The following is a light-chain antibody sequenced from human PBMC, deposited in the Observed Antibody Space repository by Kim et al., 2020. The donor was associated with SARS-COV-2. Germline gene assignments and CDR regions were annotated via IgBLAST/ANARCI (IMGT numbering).Light chain of an antibody. J-gene: IGKJ2*01. CDR1: QSVSSN. V-gene: IGKV3-15*01. Sequence: VSPGERASLSCRTSQSVSSNLAWYQQKTGQTPRLLIYGAYTRANGIPARFSGSGSGTEFTLTISSLQSEDFAVYYCQQYNNWPLYTFGQGTKLEIK. CDR3: QQYNNWPLYT. CDR2: GAY.